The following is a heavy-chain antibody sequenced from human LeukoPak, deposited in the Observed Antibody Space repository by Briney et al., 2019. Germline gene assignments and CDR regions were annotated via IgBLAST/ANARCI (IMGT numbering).Heavy chain of an antibody. J-gene: IGHJ4*02. D-gene: IGHD3-22*01. CDR3: ARGGRGDSSGSFDY. CDR1: GYTFTSYD. CDR2: MNPSSGNT. Sequence: ASVKVSCKASGYTFTSYDINWVRQATGQGLEWMGWMNPSSGNTSYAQKFQGRVTMTRDMSTSTVYMELSSLRSEDTAVYYCARGGRGDSSGSFDYWGQGTLVTVSS. V-gene: IGHV1-8*01.